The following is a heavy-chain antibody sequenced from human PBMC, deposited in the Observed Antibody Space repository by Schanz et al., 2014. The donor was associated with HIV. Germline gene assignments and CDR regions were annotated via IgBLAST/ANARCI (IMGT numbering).Heavy chain of an antibody. CDR1: GFTFSNYA. V-gene: IGHV3-30-3*01. J-gene: IGHJ6*02. Sequence: QVQLVESGGGVVQPGRSLRLSCAVSGFTFSNYAMHWVRQAPGKGLEWVAVISYDGSNKYYADSVKGRFTISRDNAKNSLYLQMNRLRAEDTAVYYCAKDRRGGYQFLYGLDVWGQGTTVTVSS. CDR2: ISYDGSNK. D-gene: IGHD2-2*01. CDR3: AKDRRGGYQFLYGLDV.